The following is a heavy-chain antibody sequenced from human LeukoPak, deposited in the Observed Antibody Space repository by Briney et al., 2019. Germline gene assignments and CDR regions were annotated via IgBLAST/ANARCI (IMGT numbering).Heavy chain of an antibody. J-gene: IGHJ4*02. Sequence: SETLSLTCAVYGGSFSGYYWSWIRQPPGKGLEWIGEINHSGSTNYNPSLKSRVTISVDTSKNQFSLELSSVTAADTAVYYCAGYYGSGSLWGQGTLVTVSS. CDR1: GGSFSGYY. CDR3: AGYYGSGSL. CDR2: INHSGST. D-gene: IGHD3-10*01. V-gene: IGHV4-34*01.